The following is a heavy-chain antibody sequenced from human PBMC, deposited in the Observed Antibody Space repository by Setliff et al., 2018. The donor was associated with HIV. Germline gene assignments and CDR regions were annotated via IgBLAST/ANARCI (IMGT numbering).Heavy chain of an antibody. V-gene: IGHV3-23*01. Sequence: GGSLSLSCAASGFTFSSYGMSWVRQAPGKGLEWVSGISDGGGSTHYADYVKGRFTISRDNSKNTLYLQMNSLRAEDTAVYYCAKDRITISAFDPWGQGTLVTVSS. CDR3: AKDRITISAFDP. CDR2: ISDGGGST. J-gene: IGHJ5*02. D-gene: IGHD3-3*01. CDR1: GFTFSSYG.